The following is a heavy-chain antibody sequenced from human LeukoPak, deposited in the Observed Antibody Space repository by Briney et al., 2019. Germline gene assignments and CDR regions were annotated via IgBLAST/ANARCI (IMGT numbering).Heavy chain of an antibody. J-gene: IGHJ4*02. CDR3: ARGYCSGGSCYPGYFDY. V-gene: IGHV3-33*01. D-gene: IGHD2-15*01. Sequence: GRSLRLSCAASGFTFSTYGMHWVRPVPGKGLEWVALIRYDGSNKYYADSVKGRFIISRDNSKDTLYLQMNSLRAEDTAVYYCARGYCSGGSCYPGYFDYWGQGTLVTVSS. CDR1: GFTFSTYG. CDR2: IRYDGSNK.